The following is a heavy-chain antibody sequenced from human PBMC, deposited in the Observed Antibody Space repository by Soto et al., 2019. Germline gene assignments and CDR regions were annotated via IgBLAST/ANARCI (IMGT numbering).Heavy chain of an antibody. J-gene: IGHJ6*02. V-gene: IGHV3-23*01. Sequence: PGGSLRVSWAASGFTFSSYAMSRVRQAPGKGLEWVSAISGSGGSTYYADSVKGRFTISRDNSKNTLYLQMNSLRAEDTAVYYCAKVGGGDGYYYYGMDVWGQGTTVTVSS. CDR3: AKVGGGDGYYYYGMDV. CDR2: ISGSGGST. D-gene: IGHD1-26*01. CDR1: GFTFSSYA.